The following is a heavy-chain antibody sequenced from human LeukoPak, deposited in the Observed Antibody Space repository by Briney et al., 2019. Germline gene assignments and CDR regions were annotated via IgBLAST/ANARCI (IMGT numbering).Heavy chain of an antibody. Sequence: GGSLRLSCAASGFTFSSYTMNWVRQAPGKGLEWVSSISTSSRYIYYGDSLKGRFTISRDNSKNTLYLQMNSLRAEDTAVYYCAKDSRSSGKENWFDPWGQGTLVTVSS. V-gene: IGHV3-21*01. CDR1: GFTFSSYT. J-gene: IGHJ5*02. CDR2: ISTSSRYI. D-gene: IGHD6-13*01. CDR3: AKDSRSSGKENWFDP.